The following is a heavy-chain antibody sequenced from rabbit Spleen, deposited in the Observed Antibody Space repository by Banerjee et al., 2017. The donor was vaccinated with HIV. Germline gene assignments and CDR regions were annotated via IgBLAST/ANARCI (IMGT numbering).Heavy chain of an antibody. CDR2: AYAGSSGSS. D-gene: IGHD1-1*01. CDR3: ARDLDGVIGWNFGW. CDR1: GFSSHSGYY. J-gene: IGHJ4*01. Sequence: QSLEESGGGLVKPGASLILICKASGFSSHSGYYMCWGRQAPGKGLEWVACAYAGSSGSSYSATWAKGRFTISKTSSTTVTLQMTSLTAADTATYFCARDLDGVIGWNFGWWGPGTLVTVS. V-gene: IGHV1S40*01.